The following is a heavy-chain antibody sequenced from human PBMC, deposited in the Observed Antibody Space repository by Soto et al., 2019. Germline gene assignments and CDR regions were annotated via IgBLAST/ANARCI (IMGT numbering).Heavy chain of an antibody. CDR2: INHSGVT. CDR3: ARGQYRRDY. CDR1: GGTFSGHY. V-gene: IGHV4-34*01. Sequence: LEILSVTWAVYGGTFSGHYGNWIRQPPGKGLEWIGEINHSGVTKYNPSLKSRVTISVDTSKNQFSLNLRSVTAADTAVYYCARGQYRRDYWGQGTLVTVSS. D-gene: IGHD3-16*02. J-gene: IGHJ4*02.